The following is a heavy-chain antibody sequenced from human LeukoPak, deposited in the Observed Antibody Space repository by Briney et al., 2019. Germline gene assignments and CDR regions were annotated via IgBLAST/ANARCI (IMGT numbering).Heavy chain of an antibody. Sequence: GGSLRLSCAASGFTFSSYWMSWVRQAPGKGLEWVSAISGSGGSTYYADSVKGRFTISRDNSKNTLYLQMNSLRAEDTAVYYCAKVLTGYRDAFDIWGQGTMVTVSS. D-gene: IGHD3-9*01. J-gene: IGHJ3*02. CDR3: AKVLTGYRDAFDI. V-gene: IGHV3-23*01. CDR2: ISGSGGST. CDR1: GFTFSSYW.